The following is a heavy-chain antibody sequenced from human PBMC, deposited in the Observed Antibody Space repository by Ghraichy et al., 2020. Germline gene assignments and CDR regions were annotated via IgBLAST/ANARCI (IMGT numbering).Heavy chain of an antibody. CDR1: GFTFSSYW. Sequence: GGSLRLSCAASGFTFSSYWMSWVRQAPGKGLEWVSYISSSSSTIYYADPVKGRFTISRDNAKNSLYLQMNSLRDEDTAVYYCARGLGYDSSGYDEFDYWGQGTLVTVSS. D-gene: IGHD3-22*01. V-gene: IGHV3-48*02. CDR3: ARGLGYDSSGYDEFDY. J-gene: IGHJ4*02. CDR2: ISSSSSTI.